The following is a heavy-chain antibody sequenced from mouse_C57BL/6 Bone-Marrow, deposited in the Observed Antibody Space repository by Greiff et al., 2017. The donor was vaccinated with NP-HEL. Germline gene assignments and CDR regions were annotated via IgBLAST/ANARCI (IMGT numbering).Heavy chain of an antibody. V-gene: IGHV1-9*01. CDR3: ARGGHFDC. Sequence: VQLQQSGAALMKPGASVKLSCKATGYTFTGYWIEWVKQRPGHGLQSICEFLPVSGSTNYNEKFKGKATFTADTSSDTAYMQLSSLTTDDSAIYYCARGGHFDCWGQGTTLTVSS. J-gene: IGHJ2*01. CDR1: GYTFTGYW. CDR2: FLPVSGST.